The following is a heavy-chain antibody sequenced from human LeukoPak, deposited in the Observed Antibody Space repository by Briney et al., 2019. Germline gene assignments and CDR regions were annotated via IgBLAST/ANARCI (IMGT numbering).Heavy chain of an antibody. CDR1: GFIFSDYG. J-gene: IGHJ6*04. CDR3: AKTGMLRRVGYLDV. CDR2: IAYDGNNT. Sequence: GGSLRLSCVASGFIFSDYGIQWVRQAPGKGLEWVAVIAYDGNNTYYGDSVRGRFTISRDNSKKVVYLEMNSLRVEDTAVYYCAKTGMLRRVGYLDVWGKGTAVIVSP. D-gene: IGHD1-1*01. V-gene: IGHV3-30*18.